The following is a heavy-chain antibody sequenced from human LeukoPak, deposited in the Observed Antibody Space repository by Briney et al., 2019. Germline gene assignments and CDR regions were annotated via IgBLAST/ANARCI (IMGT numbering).Heavy chain of an antibody. D-gene: IGHD2-15*01. Sequence: GGSLRLSCAASGFTFSSYTMNWVRQAPGKELEWVSSISDSSSYIYYADSVKGRFTISRDNATNSLYLQMNSLRAEDTAVYYCARGYCSGGTCYWAAFDIWGQGTLVTVSS. V-gene: IGHV3-21*01. J-gene: IGHJ3*02. CDR1: GFTFSSYT. CDR3: ARGYCSGGTCYWAAFDI. CDR2: ISDSSSYI.